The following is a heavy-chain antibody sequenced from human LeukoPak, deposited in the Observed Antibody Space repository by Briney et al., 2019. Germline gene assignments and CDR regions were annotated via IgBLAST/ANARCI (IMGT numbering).Heavy chain of an antibody. Sequence: SETLSLTCTVSGGSISSYYWSWIRQPPGKGLEWIGYIYYSGSTNYNPSLKSRVTISVDTSKNQFPLKLSSVTAADTAVYYCARDIPPGPIAAAPGAWFDPWGQGTLVTVSS. J-gene: IGHJ5*02. CDR1: GGSISSYY. CDR2: IYYSGST. V-gene: IGHV4-59*01. D-gene: IGHD6-13*01. CDR3: ARDIPPGPIAAAPGAWFDP.